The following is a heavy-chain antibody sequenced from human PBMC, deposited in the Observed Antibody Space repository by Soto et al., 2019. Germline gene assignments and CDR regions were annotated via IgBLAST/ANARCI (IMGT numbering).Heavy chain of an antibody. Sequence: VESLKISCRPSGYRFTSYWIAWVRQMPGKGLEWMGIIFPSDSDTRYSPSFQGQVTISADRSTSTVFLQWASLKASDTAVYFCARKDKSGYFTWFDPWGQGALVTVSS. D-gene: IGHD3-22*01. V-gene: IGHV5-51*01. CDR3: ARKDKSGYFTWFDP. CDR2: IFPSDSDT. J-gene: IGHJ5*02. CDR1: GYRFTSYW.